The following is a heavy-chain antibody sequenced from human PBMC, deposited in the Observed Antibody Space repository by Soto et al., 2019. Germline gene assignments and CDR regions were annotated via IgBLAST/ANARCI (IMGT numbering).Heavy chain of an antibody. Sequence: ASVKVSCKASGGTFSSYAISWVRQAPGQGLEWMGGIIPIFGTANYAQKFQGRVTITADESTSTAYMELSSLRSEDTAVYYCARDLGGSGPRGEDGMDVWGQGTTVTVS. CDR3: ARDLGGSGPRGEDGMDV. CDR1: GGTFSSYA. D-gene: IGHD3-10*01. J-gene: IGHJ6*02. CDR2: IIPIFGTA. V-gene: IGHV1-69*13.